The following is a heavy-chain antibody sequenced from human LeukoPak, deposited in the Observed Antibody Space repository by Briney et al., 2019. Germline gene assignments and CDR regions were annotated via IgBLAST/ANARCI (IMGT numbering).Heavy chain of an antibody. Sequence: SETLSLTCAVSGGSISSSNWWSWVRQPPGKGLEWIGEIYHSGSTNYNPSLKSRVTISVDKSKNQFSLKLSSVTAADTAVYYCARGLGSSSWYLYDYWGQGTLVTVSS. J-gene: IGHJ4*02. CDR1: GGSISSSNW. D-gene: IGHD6-13*01. V-gene: IGHV4-4*02. CDR3: ARGLGSSSWYLYDY. CDR2: IYHSGST.